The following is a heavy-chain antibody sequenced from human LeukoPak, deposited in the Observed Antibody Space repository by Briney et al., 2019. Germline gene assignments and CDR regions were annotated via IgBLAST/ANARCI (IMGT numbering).Heavy chain of an antibody. Sequence: PGGSLRLSCAASGFTFDDYAMHWVRQAPGKGLEWVSGISWNSGSIGYADSVKGRFTISRDNAKNSLYLQMNSLRAEDTALYYCAKDDAVDILTGFPDYWGQGNLVTVSS. D-gene: IGHD3-9*01. J-gene: IGHJ4*02. CDR3: AKDDAVDILTGFPDY. CDR1: GFTFDDYA. V-gene: IGHV3-9*01. CDR2: ISWNSGSI.